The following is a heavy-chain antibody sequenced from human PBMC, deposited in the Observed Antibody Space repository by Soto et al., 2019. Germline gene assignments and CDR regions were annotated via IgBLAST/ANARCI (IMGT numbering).Heavy chain of an antibody. CDR1: GYTFTGYY. CDR2: INPNSGGT. V-gene: IGHV1-2*02. Sequence: GASVKVSCKASGYTFTGYYMHWVRQAPGQGLEWMGWINPNSGGTNYAQKFQGRVTMTRDTSISTAYMELSRLRSDDTAVYYCARLLAAMEERNFDYWGQGTLVTVSS. D-gene: IGHD5-18*01. J-gene: IGHJ4*02. CDR3: ARLLAAMEERNFDY.